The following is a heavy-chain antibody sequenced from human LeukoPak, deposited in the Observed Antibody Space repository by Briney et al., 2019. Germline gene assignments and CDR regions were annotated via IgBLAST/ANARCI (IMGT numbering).Heavy chain of an antibody. V-gene: IGHV3-23*01. CDR1: GFTFSSYA. D-gene: IGHD1-26*01. CDR3: AKNINSARYFDN. Sequence: GGSLRLSCADSGFTFSSYAMRWVRQAPGKALEWVSGISGSGGSTYYADSVKGRFTISRDNSKNTLDLQMNSLRAEDTAVYYCAKNINSARYFDNWGRGTLVTVSS. CDR2: ISGSGGST. J-gene: IGHJ4*02.